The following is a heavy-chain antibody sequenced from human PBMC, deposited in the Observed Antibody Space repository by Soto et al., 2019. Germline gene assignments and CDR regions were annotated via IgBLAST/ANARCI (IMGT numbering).Heavy chain of an antibody. CDR3: AKDEAATYYYYYGMDV. CDR2: ISYDGSNK. D-gene: IGHD1-26*01. J-gene: IGHJ6*02. Sequence: GGSLRLSCAASGFTFSSYGMHWVRQAPGKGLEWVAVISYDGSNKYYADSVKGRFTISGDNSKNTLYLQMNSLRAEDTAVYYCAKDEAATYYYYYGMDVWGQGTTVTVSS. V-gene: IGHV3-30*18. CDR1: GFTFSSYG.